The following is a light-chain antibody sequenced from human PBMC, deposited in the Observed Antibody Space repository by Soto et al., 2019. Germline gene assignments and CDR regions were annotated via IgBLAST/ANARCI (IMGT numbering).Light chain of an antibody. J-gene: IGLJ3*02. V-gene: IGLV2-23*01. CDR3: CSYAGSYTWV. CDR2: EDS. Sequence: QSVPTQPASVSGSPGQSITISCTGTSSDIGNYNLVSWYQQHPGKAPKLMIHEDSKRPSGVSNRFSGSKSGNTASLTISGLRTEDEADYYCCSYAGSYTWVFGGGTKVTVL. CDR1: SSDIGNYNL.